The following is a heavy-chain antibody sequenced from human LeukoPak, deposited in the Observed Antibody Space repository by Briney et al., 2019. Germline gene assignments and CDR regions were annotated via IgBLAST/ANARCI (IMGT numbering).Heavy chain of an antibody. V-gene: IGHV3-30*09. D-gene: IGHD1-26*01. CDR2: IRYDSSKK. CDR1: GFNFSTYA. J-gene: IGHJ4*02. CDR3: AKERGWELLLPNYFDY. Sequence: PGRSLRLSCAASGFNFSTYAMHWVRQAPGTGLEGVTFIRYDSSKKHYADSVNGRFAISRDNSNNTVYLQMNSLGAEDTAVYYCAKERGWELLLPNYFDYWGQAIPVTASS.